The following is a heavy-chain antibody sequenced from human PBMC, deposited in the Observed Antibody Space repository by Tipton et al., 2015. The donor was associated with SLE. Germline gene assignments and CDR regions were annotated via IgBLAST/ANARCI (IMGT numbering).Heavy chain of an antibody. V-gene: IGHV3-23*01. D-gene: IGHD3-22*01. CDR1: GFTLSSYA. CDR3: GRGVYSEGSVGMDV. J-gene: IGHJ6*02. Sequence: SLRLSCAASGFTLSSYAMSWVRQAPGKGLEWVSCLSGSGGSTYYADSVKGRFTISRDNSRNTLYLQMNNLRAEDTAVYYCGRGVYSEGSVGMDVWGQGTTVTVSS. CDR2: LSGSGGST.